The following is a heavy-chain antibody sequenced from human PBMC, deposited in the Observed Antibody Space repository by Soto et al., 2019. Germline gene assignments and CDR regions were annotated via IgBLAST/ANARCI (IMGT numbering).Heavy chain of an antibody. CDR3: ARGGSDWLFPRSTNWFDP. CDR1: GGSISSYY. Sequence: SETLSLTCTVSGGSISSYYWSWIRQPPGKGLEWIGYIYYSGSTNYNPSLKSRVTISVDTSKNQFSLKLSSVTAADTAVYYCARGGSDWLFPRSTNWFDPWGQGTLVTVSS. V-gene: IGHV4-59*08. CDR2: IYYSGST. D-gene: IGHD3-9*01. J-gene: IGHJ5*02.